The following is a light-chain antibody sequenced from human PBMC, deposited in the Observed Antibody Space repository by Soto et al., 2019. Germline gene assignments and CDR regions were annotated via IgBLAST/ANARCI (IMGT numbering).Light chain of an antibody. V-gene: IGKV1-5*03. CDR1: QSVSSW. J-gene: IGKJ1*01. CDR2: KAS. CDR3: QHYNSYSEA. Sequence: DIQMTQSPSTLSAFVGDRVTITCRSGQSVSSWLAWYQQKPGKAPKLLIYKASTLKSGVPSRFSGSGSGTEFTLTISSLQPDDFATYYCQHYNSYSEAFGQGTKVDIK.